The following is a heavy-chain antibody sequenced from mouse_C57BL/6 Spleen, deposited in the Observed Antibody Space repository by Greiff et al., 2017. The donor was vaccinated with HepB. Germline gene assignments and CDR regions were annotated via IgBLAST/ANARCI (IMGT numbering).Heavy chain of an antibody. CDR2: INPNNGGT. Sequence: EVQLQQSGPELVKPGASVKIPCKASGYTFTDYNMDWVKQSHGKSLEWIGDINPNNGGTIYNQKFKGKATLTVDKSSSTAYMALRILTSEDTAVYYCARWTSYYGSSYDAMDDWGQGTSVTVSS. CDR3: ARWTSYYGSSYDAMDD. V-gene: IGHV1-18*01. D-gene: IGHD1-1*01. CDR1: GYTFTDYN. J-gene: IGHJ4*01.